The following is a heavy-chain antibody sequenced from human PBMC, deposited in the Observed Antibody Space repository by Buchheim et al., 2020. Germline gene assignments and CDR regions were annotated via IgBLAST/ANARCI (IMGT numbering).Heavy chain of an antibody. CDR3: ARPLNTAMVGSPLDY. CDR1: GFTFSSYA. Sequence: QVQLVESGGGVVQPGRSLRLSCAASGFTFSSYAMHWVRQAPGKGLEWVAVISYDGSNKYYADSVKGRFTISRDNSKNTLYLQMNSLRAKDTAVYYCARPLNTAMVGSPLDYWGQGTL. J-gene: IGHJ4*02. V-gene: IGHV3-30*04. D-gene: IGHD5-18*01. CDR2: ISYDGSNK.